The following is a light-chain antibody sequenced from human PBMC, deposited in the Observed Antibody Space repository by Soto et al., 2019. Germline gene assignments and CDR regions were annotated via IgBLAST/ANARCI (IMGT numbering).Light chain of an antibody. J-gene: IGKJ1*01. CDR2: GAS. V-gene: IGKV3-20*01. Sequence: IVLTQSPGTLSLSAGERATLSCRASQSVSNNYLAWYQQKPGQAPRLLIYGASNRATGIPDRFIGIGSGTDFTLTICIMEPEDFAVDYCQQYGSSGTFCQGTKVDIK. CDR3: QQYGSSGT. CDR1: QSVSNNY.